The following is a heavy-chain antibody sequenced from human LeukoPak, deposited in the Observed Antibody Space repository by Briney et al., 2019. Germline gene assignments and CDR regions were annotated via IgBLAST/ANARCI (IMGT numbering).Heavy chain of an antibody. J-gene: IGHJ6*02. D-gene: IGHD4-17*01. CDR1: GFTFSYYA. CDR2: ISSASYNI. CDR3: ARDYGDYYGMDV. Sequence: RPGGSLRLSCAASGFTFSYYAMHWVRQAPGKGLEWVSYISSASYNIYYADSVKGRFTISRDNAKNSLYLQMNSLRAEDTAVYYCARDYGDYYGMDVWGQGTTVTVSS. V-gene: IGHV3-48*04.